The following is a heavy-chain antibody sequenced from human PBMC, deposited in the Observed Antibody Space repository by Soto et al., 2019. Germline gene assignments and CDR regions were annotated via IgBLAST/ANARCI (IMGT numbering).Heavy chain of an antibody. Sequence: QVQLVQSGAEVKKPGASVKVSCKASGYTFTSYDINWVRQATGQGLEWMGWMNPNSGNTGYAQKFQGRVTMTRNTSISTAYMELSSLRSEDTAVYCCARAQVVVAAYYYYYMDVWGKGTTVTVSS. CDR1: GYTFTSYD. V-gene: IGHV1-8*01. J-gene: IGHJ6*03. CDR2: MNPNSGNT. D-gene: IGHD2-15*01. CDR3: ARAQVVVAAYYYYYMDV.